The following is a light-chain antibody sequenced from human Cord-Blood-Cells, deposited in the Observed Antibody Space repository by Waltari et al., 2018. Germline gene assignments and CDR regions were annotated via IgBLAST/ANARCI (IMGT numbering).Light chain of an antibody. Sequence: QSALTQPASVSGSPGQSITISCTGTSSDVGGYNYVSWYQQHPGKAPKLMIYGVLTRPSGVYNRFSGSESGNTASLTSSGVQGENEADDYCSSYTSSSTYDVGTGTKVTVL. CDR1: SSDVGGYNY. J-gene: IGLJ1*01. CDR2: GVL. CDR3: SSYTSSSTYD. V-gene: IGLV2-14*01.